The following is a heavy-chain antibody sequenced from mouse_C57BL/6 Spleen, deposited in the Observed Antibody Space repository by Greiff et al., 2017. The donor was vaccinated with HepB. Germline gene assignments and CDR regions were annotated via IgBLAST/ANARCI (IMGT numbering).Heavy chain of an antibody. CDR1: GYTFTSYW. Sequence: VQLQQPGAELVMPGASVKLSCKASGYTFTSYWMHWVKQRPGQGLEWIGEIDPSDSYTNYNQKFKGKSTLTVDKSSSTAYMQLSSLTSEDSAVYYCARSYDYDHFDYWGQGTTLTVSS. V-gene: IGHV1-69*01. J-gene: IGHJ2*01. D-gene: IGHD2-4*01. CDR3: ARSYDYDHFDY. CDR2: IDPSDSYT.